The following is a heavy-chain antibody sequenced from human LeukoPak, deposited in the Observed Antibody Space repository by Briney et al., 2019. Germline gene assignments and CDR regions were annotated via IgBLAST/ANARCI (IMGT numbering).Heavy chain of an antibody. CDR1: GFTFSSYA. CDR3: AKDPGVVPAHYFDY. J-gene: IGHJ4*02. D-gene: IGHD2-2*01. Sequence: GGSLRLSCAASGFTFSSYAMNWVRQAPGKGLEWVSATGSTGVSTFYADSVKGRFTVSRDNSKNTLSLQMNSLRAEGTAVYYCAKDPGVVPAHYFDYWGQGILVTVSS. CDR2: TGSTGVST. V-gene: IGHV3-23*01.